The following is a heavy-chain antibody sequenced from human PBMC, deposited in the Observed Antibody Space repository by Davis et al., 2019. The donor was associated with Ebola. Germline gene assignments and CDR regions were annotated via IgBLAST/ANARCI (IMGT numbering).Heavy chain of an antibody. V-gene: IGHV3-9*01. D-gene: IGHD3-3*01. J-gene: IGHJ4*02. CDR1: GFTFDDYA. CDR3: AKGGFGVVTKFDY. CDR2: ISWNSGSI. Sequence: PGGSLRLSCAASGFTFDDYAMHWVRQAPGKGLEWVSGISWNSGSIGYADSVKGRFTISRDNAKNSLYLQMNSLRAEDTALYYCAKGGFGVVTKFDYWGQGTLVTVSS.